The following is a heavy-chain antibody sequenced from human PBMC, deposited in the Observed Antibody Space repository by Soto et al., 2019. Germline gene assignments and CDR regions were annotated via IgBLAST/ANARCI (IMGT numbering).Heavy chain of an antibody. CDR1: GFDFTYYA. Sequence: QVQLVESGGGAVQPGESLRLSCVASGFDFTYYAMHWVRQAPGKGLESVAVMSSDGSKIHHTDSVKGRFTISRDNSKNTLYLQMNSLRKEDTAVYFCAKDEGLGGTLGLFDYWGQGTLVPVSS. V-gene: IGHV3-30*18. J-gene: IGHJ4*02. CDR3: AKDEGLGGTLGLFDY. D-gene: IGHD1-26*01. CDR2: MSSDGSKI.